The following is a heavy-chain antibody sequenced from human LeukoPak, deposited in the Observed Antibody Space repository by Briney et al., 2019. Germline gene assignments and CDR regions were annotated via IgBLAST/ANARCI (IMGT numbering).Heavy chain of an antibody. Sequence: PGRSLRLSCAASGFTFSSYGMHWVRQAPGKGLEWVAVISYDGSNKYYADSVKGRFTISRDNSKNTLYLQMNSLRAEDTAVYYCAKGHSSGFGRYYFDYWGQGTLVTVSS. CDR3: AKGHSSGFGRYYFDY. CDR1: GFTFSSYG. V-gene: IGHV3-30*18. J-gene: IGHJ4*02. CDR2: ISYDGSNK. D-gene: IGHD6-19*01.